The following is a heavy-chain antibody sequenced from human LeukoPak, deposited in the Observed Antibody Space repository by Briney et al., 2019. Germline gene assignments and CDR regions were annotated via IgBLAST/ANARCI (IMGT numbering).Heavy chain of an antibody. Sequence: GGSLRLSCAASGFTFTNYWMHWVRHVPGKGLVWVSHINHDGGSTNYADSVEGRFTISRDNAKNPLYLQMNSLTAEDTALYYCARDFDGNSLLNWGQGPLATVSS. D-gene: IGHD5-12*01. V-gene: IGHV3-74*01. J-gene: IGHJ4*02. CDR1: GFTFTNYW. CDR2: INHDGGST. CDR3: ARDFDGNSLLN.